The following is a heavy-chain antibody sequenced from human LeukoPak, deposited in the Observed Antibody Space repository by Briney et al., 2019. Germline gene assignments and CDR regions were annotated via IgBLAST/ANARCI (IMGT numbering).Heavy chain of an antibody. V-gene: IGHV4-34*01. J-gene: IGHJ5*02. CDR2: INHSGST. CDR1: GGSFSDYY. Sequence: PSETLSLTCAVYGGSFSDYYWSWIRQPPGKGLEWIGEINHSGSTDYNPSLKSRVTISIDKSKNHFSLKLTSVTAADTAIYYCARDSYNWNVDAFDPWGQGTLVTVSS. CDR3: ARDSYNWNVDAFDP. D-gene: IGHD1-20*01.